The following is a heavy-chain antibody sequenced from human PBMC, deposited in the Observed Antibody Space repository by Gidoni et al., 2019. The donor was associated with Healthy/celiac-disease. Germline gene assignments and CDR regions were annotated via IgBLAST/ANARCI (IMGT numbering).Heavy chain of an antibody. D-gene: IGHD1-26*01. CDR2: IKSKTDGGTT. CDR3: TTASGNHPY. V-gene: IGHV3-15*01. Sequence: ELQLVESGGGLVTPGGSLSLSCAAAGFTLRNAWMSWVRQAPGKGLEWVGRIKSKTDGGTTDYADPVKGRFTISRDDSKNTLYLQMNSLKTEDTAVHYCTTASGNHPYWGQGTLVTVSS. J-gene: IGHJ4*02. CDR1: GFTLRNAW.